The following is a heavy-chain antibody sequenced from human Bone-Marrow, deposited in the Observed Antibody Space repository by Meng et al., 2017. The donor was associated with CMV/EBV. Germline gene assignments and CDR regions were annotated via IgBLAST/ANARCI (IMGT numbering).Heavy chain of an antibody. CDR1: GFTFSSYG. J-gene: IGHJ4*02. CDR3: ARAAWGGYDPFDY. Sequence: GESLKISCAASGFTFSSYGMHWVRQAPGKGLEWVAFIQYDGSNKYYADSVKGRFTISRDNSKNTLYLQMNSLRAEDTAVYYCARAAWGGYDPFDYWGQGTLVTVSS. CDR2: IQYDGSNK. D-gene: IGHD5-12*01. V-gene: IGHV3-30*02.